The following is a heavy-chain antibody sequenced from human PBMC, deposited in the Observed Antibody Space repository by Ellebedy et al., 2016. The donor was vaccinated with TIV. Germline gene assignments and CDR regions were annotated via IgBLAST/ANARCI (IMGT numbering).Heavy chain of an antibody. V-gene: IGHV3-48*01. CDR1: GFTFSTYS. J-gene: IGHJ4*02. D-gene: IGHD1-1*01. CDR2: ISSSSSTI. Sequence: PGGSLRLSCAASGFTFSTYSMNWVRKAPGKGLEWVSYISSSSSTIHYADSVKGRFTISRDDAKNSLYLQMKSLRAEDTAVYYCARDENDRVRSYYDYWGQGSQATVSS. CDR3: ARDENDRVRSYYDY.